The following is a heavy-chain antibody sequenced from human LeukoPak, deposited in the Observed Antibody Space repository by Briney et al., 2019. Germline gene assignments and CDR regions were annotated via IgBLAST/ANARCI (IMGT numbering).Heavy chain of an antibody. J-gene: IGHJ6*02. Sequence: SETLSLTCAVYGGSFSGYYWSWICQPPGKGLEWIGEINHSGSTNYNPSLKSRVTISVDTSKNQFSLKLSSVTAADTAVYYCARLVAQYYYYYGMDVWGQGTTVTVSS. V-gene: IGHV4-34*01. D-gene: IGHD5-12*01. CDR2: INHSGST. CDR1: GGSFSGYY. CDR3: ARLVAQYYYYYGMDV.